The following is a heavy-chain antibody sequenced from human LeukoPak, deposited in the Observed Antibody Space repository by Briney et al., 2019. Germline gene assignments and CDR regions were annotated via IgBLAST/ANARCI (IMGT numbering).Heavy chain of an antibody. V-gene: IGHV1-69*04. CDR2: IIPILGIA. CDR3: ARDRWYYDSSGVYGMDV. Sequence: SVKVSCKASGGTFSSYAISWVRQAPGQGLEWMGRIIPILGIANYAQKFQGRVTITADKSTSTAYMELSSLRSEDTAVYYCARDRWYYDSSGVYGMDVWGQGTTVTVSS. D-gene: IGHD3-22*01. CDR1: GGTFSSYA. J-gene: IGHJ6*02.